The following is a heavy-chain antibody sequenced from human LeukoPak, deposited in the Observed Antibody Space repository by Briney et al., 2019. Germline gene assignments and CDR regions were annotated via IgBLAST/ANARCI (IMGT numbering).Heavy chain of an antibody. CDR2: INSDGSST. D-gene: IGHD3-9*01. J-gene: IGHJ3*02. Sequence: PGGSLRLSCAASGFTFSSYWMHWVRQAPGKGLVWVSRINSDGSSTSYADSVKGRFTISRDNAKNTLYLQMNSQRAEDTAVYYCARDKGEPYYDILTGLIEGNAFDIWGQGTMVTVSS. CDR1: GFTFSSYW. V-gene: IGHV3-74*01. CDR3: ARDKGEPYYDILTGLIEGNAFDI.